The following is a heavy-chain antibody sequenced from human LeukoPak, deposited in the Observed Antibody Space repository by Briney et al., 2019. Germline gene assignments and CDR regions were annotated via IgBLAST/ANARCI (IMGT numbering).Heavy chain of an antibody. Sequence: GGSLRLSCAVSGFSFSHVPMHWVRQAPGKGLEYVSAISSDGGSTYYADSVKGRFTISRDNSKDTLYLQMGSLTAEDTAVYYCARGFSGTRSWGQGTQVTVSS. CDR1: GFSFSHVP. CDR2: ISSDGGST. D-gene: IGHD6-25*01. CDR3: ARGFSGTRS. J-gene: IGHJ5*02. V-gene: IGHV3-64*02.